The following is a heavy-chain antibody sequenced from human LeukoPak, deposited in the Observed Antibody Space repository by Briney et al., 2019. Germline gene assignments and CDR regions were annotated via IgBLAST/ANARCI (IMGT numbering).Heavy chain of an antibody. CDR3: ARVSYSSGWYATFDY. CDR2: IYYSGST. CDR1: GGSISSSSYY. J-gene: IGHJ4*02. Sequence: SETLSLTCTVSGGSISSSSYYWGWIRQPPGKGLEWIGSIYYSGSTYYNPSLKSRVTISVDTSKNQFSLKLSSVTAADTAVYYCARVSYSSGWYATFDYWGQGTLVTVSS. V-gene: IGHV4-39*07. D-gene: IGHD6-19*01.